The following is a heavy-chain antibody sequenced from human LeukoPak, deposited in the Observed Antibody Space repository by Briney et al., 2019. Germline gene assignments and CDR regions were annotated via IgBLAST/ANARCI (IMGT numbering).Heavy chain of an antibody. Sequence: SETLSLTCTVSGGSISSYYWGWIRQPPGKGLEWIANVYYSGSTNYNPSLKSRVTISVDTSKNQFSLKLSSVTAADTAVYYCARFLTGYYFFDYWGQGTLVTVSS. J-gene: IGHJ4*02. V-gene: IGHV4-59*01. D-gene: IGHD3-9*01. CDR3: ARFLTGYYFFDY. CDR2: VYYSGST. CDR1: GGSISSYY.